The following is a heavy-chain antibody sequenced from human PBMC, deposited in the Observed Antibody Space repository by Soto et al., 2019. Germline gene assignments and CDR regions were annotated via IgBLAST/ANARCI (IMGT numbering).Heavy chain of an antibody. CDR1: GYSFTSYW. Sequence: GESLKISCKGYGYSFTSYWITWVRQLPGKGLECLGRIAPSDSETIYSPSFEGHVTISDDKSVSTAYLQWSSLKASDTAMYYCARLGYLLGTFDTWGQGTWVTVSS. J-gene: IGHJ3*02. CDR3: ARLGYLLGTFDT. CDR2: IAPSDSET. D-gene: IGHD3-22*01. V-gene: IGHV5-10-1*01.